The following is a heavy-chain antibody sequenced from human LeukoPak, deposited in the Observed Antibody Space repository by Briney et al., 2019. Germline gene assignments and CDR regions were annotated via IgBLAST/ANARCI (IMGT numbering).Heavy chain of an antibody. D-gene: IGHD3-9*01. CDR3: ARLDGILTGYYTYYFDY. J-gene: IGHJ4*02. CDR2: INHSGST. V-gene: IGHV4-34*01. Sequence: PSETLSLTCTVSGGSISSYYWSWIRQPPGKGLEWIGEINHSGSTNYNPSLKSRVTISVDTSKNQFSLKLSSVTAADTAVYYCARLDGILTGYYTYYFDYWGQGTLVTVSS. CDR1: GGSISSYY.